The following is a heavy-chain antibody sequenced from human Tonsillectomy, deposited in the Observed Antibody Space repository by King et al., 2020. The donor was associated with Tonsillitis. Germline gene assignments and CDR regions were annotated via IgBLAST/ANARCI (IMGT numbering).Heavy chain of an antibody. CDR3: AKDNMATRGFDP. CDR1: GFTFDDYA. J-gene: IGHJ5*02. CDR2: ISGDGGST. V-gene: IGHV3-43*02. D-gene: IGHD5-24*01. Sequence: VQLVESGGGVVQPGGSLRLSCAASGFTFDDYAMHWVRQAQGKGLEWVSLISGDGGSTYYADSVKGRFTISRDNSKNSLYLQMNSLRTEDTALYYCAKDNMATRGFDPWGQGPLVTVSS.